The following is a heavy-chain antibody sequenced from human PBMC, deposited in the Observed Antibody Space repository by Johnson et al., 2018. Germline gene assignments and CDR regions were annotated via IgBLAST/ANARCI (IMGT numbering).Heavy chain of an antibody. Sequence: QVQLVQSGGGVVQXGRSLRLXCAASGFTFSSYGMHWVRQAPGKGLEWVAVISYDGSNKDYADSVKGRFTITRYKSKNTLYLQMNNLRAEDTYVYYCATDGPDIVATIIYYMDVWGKGTTVTVSS. D-gene: IGHD5-12*01. CDR2: ISYDGSNK. J-gene: IGHJ6*03. CDR1: GFTFSSYG. CDR3: ATDGPDIVATIIYYMDV. V-gene: IGHV3-30*03.